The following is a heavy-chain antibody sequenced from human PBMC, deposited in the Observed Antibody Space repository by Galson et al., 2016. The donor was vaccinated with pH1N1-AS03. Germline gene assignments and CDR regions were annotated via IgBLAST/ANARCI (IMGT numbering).Heavy chain of an antibody. CDR3: ARGWYDIWTGYLVDPFDY. Sequence: SLRLSCAASGFTFSDYYMSWIRQAPGKGLEWISCITSGGGSGPTIYYADSVKGRFTIPRDNAKNSLYLQRNSLRADDTAVDYCARGWYDIWTGYLVDPFDYWGQGALVTVSS. J-gene: IGHJ4*02. D-gene: IGHD3-9*01. CDR1: GFTFSDYY. CDR2: ITSGGGSGPTI. V-gene: IGHV3-11*01.